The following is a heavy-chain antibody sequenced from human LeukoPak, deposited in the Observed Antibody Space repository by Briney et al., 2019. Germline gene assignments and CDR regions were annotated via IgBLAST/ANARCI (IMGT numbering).Heavy chain of an antibody. CDR2: IIPIFGTA. J-gene: IGHJ6*02. V-gene: IGHV1-69*13. CDR3: ASKTQDDYYYYGMDV. CDR1: GGTFSSYA. Sequence: GASVKVSCKASGGTFSSYAISWVRQAPGQGLGWMGGIIPIFGTANYAQRFQGRVTITADESTSTACMELSSLRSEDTAVYYCASKTQDDYYYYGMDVWGQGTTVTVSS.